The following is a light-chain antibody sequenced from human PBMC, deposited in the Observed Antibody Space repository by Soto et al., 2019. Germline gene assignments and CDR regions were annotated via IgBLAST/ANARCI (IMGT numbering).Light chain of an antibody. CDR1: QSVLYSSNNKNY. Sequence: DIVTTQSPDSLAVSLGERATINCKSSQSVLYSSNNKNYLAWYQQKPGQPPKLLIYWASTRESGVPDRFSGSGSGIDFTLTISSLQAEDVAVYYCQQYYSTPTWTFGQGTKVEIK. CDR3: QQYYSTPTWT. J-gene: IGKJ1*01. CDR2: WAS. V-gene: IGKV4-1*01.